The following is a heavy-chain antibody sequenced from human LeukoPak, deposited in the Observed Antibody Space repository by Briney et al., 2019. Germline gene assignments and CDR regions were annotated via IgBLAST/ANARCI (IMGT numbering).Heavy chain of an antibody. J-gene: IGHJ4*02. D-gene: IGHD2-15*01. CDR2: IYHSGST. CDR3: ARGAPVGGSIDY. Sequence: SETLSLTCAVSGGSISSGGYPWSWIRQPPGKGLEWIGYIYHSGSTYYNPSLKSRVTISVDRSKNQFSLKLSSVTAADTAVYYCARGAPVGGSIDYWGQGTLVTVSS. CDR1: GGSISSGGYP. V-gene: IGHV4-30-2*01.